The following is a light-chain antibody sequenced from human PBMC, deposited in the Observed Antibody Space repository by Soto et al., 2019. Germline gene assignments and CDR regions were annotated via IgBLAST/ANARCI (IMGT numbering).Light chain of an antibody. V-gene: IGKV3-11*01. J-gene: IGKJ3*01. CDR3: QQRSNWPPFT. Sequence: EIVLTQSPATLSLSPGERATLSCRASQSVSSYLAWYQQKPGQAPRLLIYDASNSATGSPARFSGSGSGTDFTLTISSLEPEDFAVYYCQQRSNWPPFTFGPGTKVDIK. CDR2: DAS. CDR1: QSVSSY.